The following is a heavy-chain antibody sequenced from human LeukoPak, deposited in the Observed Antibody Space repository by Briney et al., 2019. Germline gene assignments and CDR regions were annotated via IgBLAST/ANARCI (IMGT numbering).Heavy chain of an antibody. CDR1: GGSISSYY. CDR3: AGGRYFDWLSFI. D-gene: IGHD3-9*01. J-gene: IGHJ4*02. CDR2: IYYSGST. V-gene: IGHV4-59*01. Sequence: SETLSLTCAVYGGSISSYYWSWIRQPPGKGLEWIGYIYYSGSTNYNPSLKSRVTISVDTSKNQFSLKLSSVTAADTAVYYCAGGRYFDWLSFIWGQGTLVTVSS.